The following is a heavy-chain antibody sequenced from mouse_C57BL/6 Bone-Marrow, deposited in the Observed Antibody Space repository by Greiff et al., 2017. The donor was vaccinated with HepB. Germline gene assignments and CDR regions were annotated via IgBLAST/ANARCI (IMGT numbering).Heavy chain of an antibody. V-gene: IGHV1-81*01. CDR2: IYPRSGNT. Sequence: VQVVESGAELARPGASVKLSCKASGYTFTSYGISWVKQRTGQGLEWIGEIYPRSGNTYYNEKFKGKATLTADKSSSTAYMELRSLTSEDSAVYFCARRATVVATDWYFDVWGTGTTVTVSS. D-gene: IGHD1-1*01. J-gene: IGHJ1*03. CDR1: GYTFTSYG. CDR3: ARRATVVATDWYFDV.